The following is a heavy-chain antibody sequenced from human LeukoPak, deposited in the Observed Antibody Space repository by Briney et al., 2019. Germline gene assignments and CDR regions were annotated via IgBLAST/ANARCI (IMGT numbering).Heavy chain of an antibody. CDR1: GGSISSGDYY. CDR2: IYYSGST. J-gene: IGHJ4*02. CDR3: QGFGGYSSSWYYFDY. D-gene: IGHD6-13*01. Sequence: SQTLSLTCTVSGGSISSGDYYWSWICQPPGKGLEWIGYIYYSGSTYYNPSLKSRVTISVDTSKNQFSLKLSSVTAADTAVYYCQGFGGYSSSWYYFDYWGQGTLVTVSS. V-gene: IGHV4-30-4*01.